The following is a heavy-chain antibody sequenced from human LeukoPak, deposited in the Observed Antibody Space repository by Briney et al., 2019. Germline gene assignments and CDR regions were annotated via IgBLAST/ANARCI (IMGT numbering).Heavy chain of an antibody. CDR2: IYYSGST. D-gene: IGHD2-2*01. CDR1: GGSLSGYY. J-gene: IGHJ5*02. V-gene: IGHV4-59*01. CDR3: ARLTVPLRFDP. Sequence: SETLSLTCAVSGGSLSGYYWTWIRQPPGKGLEWIGYIYYSGSTNYNPSLKSRVTISVDTSKNQFSLKLSSVSAADTAVYYCARLTVPLRFDPWGQGTLVTVSS.